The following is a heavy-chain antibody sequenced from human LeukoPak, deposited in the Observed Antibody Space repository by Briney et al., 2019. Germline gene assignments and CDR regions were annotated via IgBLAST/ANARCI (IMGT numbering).Heavy chain of an antibody. CDR1: GFTFDDYT. V-gene: IGHV3-43*01. CDR2: ISWDGGST. Sequence: PGGSLRLSCAASGFTFDDYTMHWVRQAPGKGLEWVSLISWDGGSTYYADSVKGRFTISRDNSKNSLYLQMNSLRTEDTALYYCAKDLSYGSGSYPDYWGQGTLVTVSS. D-gene: IGHD3-10*01. J-gene: IGHJ4*02. CDR3: AKDLSYGSGSYPDY.